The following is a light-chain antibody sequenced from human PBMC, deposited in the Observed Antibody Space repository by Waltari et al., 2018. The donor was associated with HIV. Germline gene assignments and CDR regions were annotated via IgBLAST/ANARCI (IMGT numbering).Light chain of an antibody. Sequence: QSVLTQPPSPFGTPAQGVTLSCSGTHSHVARHSVCWYRHLPGTAPQLLTYDNDKRPSGVSARFSGSKSGTSASLAISGLRSDDEADYYCSAWDDSLSVVVFGGGTKLTVL. CDR2: DND. V-gene: IGLV1-47*01. CDR1: HSHVARHS. J-gene: IGLJ3*02. CDR3: SAWDDSLSVVV.